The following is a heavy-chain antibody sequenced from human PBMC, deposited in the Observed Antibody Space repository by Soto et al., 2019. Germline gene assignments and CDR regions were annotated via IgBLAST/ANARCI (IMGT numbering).Heavy chain of an antibody. D-gene: IGHD3-3*01. V-gene: IGHV1-18*01. CDR2: ISAYNGNT. CDR3: ARVGGDYDFWSGYYPY. J-gene: IGHJ4*02. Sequence: GASLKVSCKASGFTFTSYGISWVRQAPGQGLEWMGWISAYNGNTNYAQKLQGRVTMTTDTSTSTAYMELRSLRSDDTAVYYCARVGGDYDFWSGYYPYWGQGTLVTVSS. CDR1: GFTFTSYG.